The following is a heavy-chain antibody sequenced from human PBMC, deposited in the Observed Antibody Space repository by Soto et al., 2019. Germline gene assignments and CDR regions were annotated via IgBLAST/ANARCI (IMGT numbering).Heavy chain of an antibody. Sequence: TSETLSLTCTVSGGSISSSSYYWGWIRQPPGKGLEWIGSIYYSGSTYYNPSLKSRVTISVDTSKNQFSLKLSSVTAADTAVYYCAGEVTETYFYTWGQETVLTVSS. CDR2: IYYSGST. V-gene: IGHV4-39*01. D-gene: IGHD3-16*01. CDR1: GGSISSSSYY. J-gene: IGHJ4*02. CDR3: AGEVTETYFYT.